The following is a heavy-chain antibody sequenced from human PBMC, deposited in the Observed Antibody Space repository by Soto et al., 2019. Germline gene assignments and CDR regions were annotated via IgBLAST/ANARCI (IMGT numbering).Heavy chain of an antibody. CDR3: ARTDPEVPYYGMDV. CDR2: ISAYNGNT. V-gene: IGHV1-18*04. J-gene: IGHJ6*02. CDR1: GYTFINYG. D-gene: IGHD3-10*01. Sequence: QVQLVQSGSEVKKPGASVRVSCKASGYTFINYGVSWVRQAPGQGLEWMGWISAYNGNTKYAQNLQGRVTMTTDTSTITAYMEVRSLGSDDTAVFYCARTDPEVPYYGMDVWGQGTTVTVSS.